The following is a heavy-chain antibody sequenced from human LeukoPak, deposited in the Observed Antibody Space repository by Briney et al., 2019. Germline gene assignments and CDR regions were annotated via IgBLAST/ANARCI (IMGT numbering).Heavy chain of an antibody. CDR2: IYYTGST. CDR1: GGSISNYY. Sequence: SETLSLTCTVSGGSISNYYWSWIRQPPGKGLEWIGYIYYTGSTNYNPSLKSRGSISVDTSKNQFSLKLTSVTAADTAVYYCARRASSSWQFDYWGQGTLVTVSS. V-gene: IGHV4-59*08. CDR3: ARRASSSWQFDY. D-gene: IGHD6-13*01. J-gene: IGHJ4*02.